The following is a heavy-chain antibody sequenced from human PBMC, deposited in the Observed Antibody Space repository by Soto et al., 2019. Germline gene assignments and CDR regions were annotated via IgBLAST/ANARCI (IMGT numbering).Heavy chain of an antibody. Sequence: GESLKISCEASGYRFTFYWIAWVRQLPGKGLEWLGIIYPDDSDTRYSPSFQGQVTISADETITNAFRQWSSPTASATGTDYYARYRGEQSAFDSWGQGTMVTVSS. CDR2: IYPDDSDT. D-gene: IGHD3-16*01. CDR3: ARYRGEQSAFDS. V-gene: IGHV5-51*01. CDR1: GYRFTFYW. J-gene: IGHJ3*02.